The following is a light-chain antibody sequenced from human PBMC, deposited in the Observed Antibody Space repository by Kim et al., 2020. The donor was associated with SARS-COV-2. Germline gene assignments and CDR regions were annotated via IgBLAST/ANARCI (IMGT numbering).Light chain of an antibody. CDR2: SNN. J-gene: IGLJ1*01. CDR1: SSNIGSNY. CDR3: AAWDDSLSGSYV. V-gene: IGLV1-47*02. Sequence: QSVLAQPPSASGTPGQRVTISCSGSSSNIGSNYVYWYQQLPGTAPNLLIYSNNQRPSGVPDRFSGSKSGTSASLAISGLRSEDAADYYCAAWDDSLSGSYVFGTGTKVTVL.